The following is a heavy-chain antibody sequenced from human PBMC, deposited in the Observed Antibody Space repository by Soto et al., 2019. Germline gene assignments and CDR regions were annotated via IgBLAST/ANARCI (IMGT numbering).Heavy chain of an antibody. Sequence: PSETLSLTCTVSGGSISSGGYYWSWIRQHPGKGLEWIGYIYYSGSTYYNPSLKSRVTISVDTSKNQFSLKLSSVTAADTAVYYCARVTSIAAAGMADYWGQGTLVTVSS. J-gene: IGHJ4*02. CDR2: IYYSGST. CDR1: GGSISSGGYY. D-gene: IGHD6-13*01. V-gene: IGHV4-31*03. CDR3: ARVTSIAAAGMADY.